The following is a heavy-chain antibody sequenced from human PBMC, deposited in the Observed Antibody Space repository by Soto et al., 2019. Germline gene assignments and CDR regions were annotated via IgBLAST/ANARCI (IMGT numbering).Heavy chain of an antibody. CDR2: IYYSGST. D-gene: IGHD5-12*01. CDR3: ARQWLRSGWFDP. J-gene: IGHJ5*02. Sequence: SETLSLTCTVSGGSISSSSYYWGWIRQPPGKGLEWIGSIYYSGSTYYNPSLKSRVTISVDTSKNQFSLKLSSVTAADTAVYYCARQWLRSGWFDPWGQGTLVTVSS. CDR1: GGSISSSSYY. V-gene: IGHV4-39*01.